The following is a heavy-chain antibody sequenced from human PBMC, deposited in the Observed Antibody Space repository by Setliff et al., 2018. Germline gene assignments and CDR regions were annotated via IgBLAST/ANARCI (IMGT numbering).Heavy chain of an antibody. CDR2: ISYSGGV. J-gene: IGHJ4*02. D-gene: IGHD3-16*01. V-gene: IGHV4-39*07. Sequence: SETLSLTCSLSGVTIGGNNYYYWAWIRQPPGKGLEWTGTISYSGGVFYNPSLKSRVAISADTSRIQFSLKLRSVTAADTAMYYCARVRVVQGYYEFDYWGQGTLVTVSS. CDR1: GVTIGGNNYYY. CDR3: ARVRVVQGYYEFDY.